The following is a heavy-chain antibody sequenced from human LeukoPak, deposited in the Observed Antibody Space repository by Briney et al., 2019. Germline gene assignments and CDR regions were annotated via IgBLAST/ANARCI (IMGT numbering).Heavy chain of an antibody. CDR3: ARHRRYYYDSSGYYWFDP. J-gene: IGHJ5*02. Sequence: GESLKISCKGSGYSFTTYWIGWVRQMPGKGLEWVGIIYPGDSDTRYSPSFQGQVTISADKSISTAYLQWSSLKASDTAMYYCARHRRYYYDSSGYYWFDPWGQGTLVTVSS. CDR2: IYPGDSDT. D-gene: IGHD3-22*01. CDR1: GYSFTTYW. V-gene: IGHV5-51*01.